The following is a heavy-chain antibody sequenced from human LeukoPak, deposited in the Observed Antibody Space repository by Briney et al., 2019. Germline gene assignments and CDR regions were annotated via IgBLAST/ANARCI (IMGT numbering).Heavy chain of an antibody. Sequence: GGSLRLSCAASGFTFSSYSMNWVRQAPGKGLEWISSISSSSSYIYYADSVKGRFTISRDNAKNSLYLQMNSLRAEDTAVYYCARAGEPGYFDYWGQGTLVTVSS. J-gene: IGHJ4*02. CDR3: ARAGEPGYFDY. D-gene: IGHD3-10*01. V-gene: IGHV3-21*01. CDR2: ISSSSSYI. CDR1: GFTFSSYS.